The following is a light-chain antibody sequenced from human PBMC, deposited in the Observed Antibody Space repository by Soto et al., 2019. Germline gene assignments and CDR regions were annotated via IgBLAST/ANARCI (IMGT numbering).Light chain of an antibody. CDR3: QQYNNWPQT. Sequence: EIVRTQSPATLSVSPGERATLSCRARQSVSSNLAWYQQKPGQAPRLLIYGASTRATGIPARFSGSGSGTEFTLTISSLQSEDFAVYYCQQYNNWPQTFGQGTKVEIK. CDR2: GAS. V-gene: IGKV3-15*01. CDR1: QSVSSN. J-gene: IGKJ1*01.